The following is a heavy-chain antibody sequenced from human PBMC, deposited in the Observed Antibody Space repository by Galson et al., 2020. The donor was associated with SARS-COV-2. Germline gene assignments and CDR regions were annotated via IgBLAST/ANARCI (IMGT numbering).Heavy chain of an antibody. V-gene: IGHV3-11*01. CDR2: ISPSGTTI. D-gene: IGHD3-16*01. CDR1: GFTFTDAH. CDR3: ARESWGSLDP. J-gene: IGHJ5*02. Sequence: GESLKISCAASGFTFTDAHMTWIRQAPGKGLEWVSYISPSGTTIFYADSVRGRFTISRDNAKNSLYLQMSSLRAEDTAVYYCARESWGSLDPWGQGTLVTVSS.